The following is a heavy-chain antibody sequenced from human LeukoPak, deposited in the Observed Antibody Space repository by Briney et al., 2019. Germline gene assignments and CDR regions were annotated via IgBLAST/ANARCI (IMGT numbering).Heavy chain of an antibody. J-gene: IGHJ4*02. CDR2: IYYSGST. V-gene: IGHV4-30-4*01. Sequence: SQTIPLTCTVSGRSISSGDYYWRWIRHPPGKGLEWIGYIYYSGSTYYNPSLKSRVTISVDTSKNQLSLKLSSVTAADTAVYYCARGLAPGYSSSWGPDYWGQGTLVTVSS. D-gene: IGHD6-19*01. CDR3: ARGLAPGYSSSWGPDY. CDR1: GRSISSGDYY.